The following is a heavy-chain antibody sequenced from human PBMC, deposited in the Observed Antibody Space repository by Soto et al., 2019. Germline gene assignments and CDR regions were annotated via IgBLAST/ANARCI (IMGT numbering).Heavy chain of an antibody. D-gene: IGHD3-10*02. V-gene: IGHV4-34*01. CDR2: INQSGST. CDR3: ARGTVYVPFLFPCLDV. J-gene: IGHJ6*02. Sequence: SETLSLTCAVYGESLSAYYRTWIRQPPGKGLEWIGEINQSGSTNYNPSLKSRVTMSADTSKKHFSLKVPSVTAADTAVYYCARGTVYVPFLFPCLDVWGQGTTVTFSS. CDR1: GESLSAYY.